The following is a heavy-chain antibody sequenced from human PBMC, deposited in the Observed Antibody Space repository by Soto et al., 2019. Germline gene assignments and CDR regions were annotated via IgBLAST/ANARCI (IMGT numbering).Heavy chain of an antibody. Sequence: GGSLRLSCAPSGLSVSNNYMSWVRQAPGKGLEWVSIIYNDGNTYYADSLRGRFTISRDNSKNTLSLQMNRLRAEDTAVYYCARDCYHPYGFATWGQGTMVTVSS. CDR3: ARDCYHPYGFAT. J-gene: IGHJ5*02. CDR1: GLSVSNNY. D-gene: IGHD2-21*01. CDR2: IYNDGNT. V-gene: IGHV3-53*01.